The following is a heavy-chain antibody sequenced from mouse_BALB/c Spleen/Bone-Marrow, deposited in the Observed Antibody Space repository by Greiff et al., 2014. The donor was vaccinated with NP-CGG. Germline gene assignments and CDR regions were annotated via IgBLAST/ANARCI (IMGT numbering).Heavy chain of an antibody. CDR2: INPSTGYT. CDR3: ARRYRYGGSSWFAY. J-gene: IGHJ3*01. V-gene: IGHV1-7*01. Sequence: LEESGAELAKPGASVKMPCKASGYTFTSYWMHWVKQRPGQGLEWIGYINPSTGYTEYNQKFKDKATLTADKSSSTAYMQLSSLTSEDSAVYYCARRYRYGGSSWFAYWGQGTLVTVSA. CDR1: GYTFTSYW. D-gene: IGHD2-14*01.